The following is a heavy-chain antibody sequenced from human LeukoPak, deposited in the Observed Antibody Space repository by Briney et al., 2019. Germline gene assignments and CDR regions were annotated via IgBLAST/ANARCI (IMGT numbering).Heavy chain of an antibody. CDR3: VGEVDSAMVY. D-gene: IGHD5-18*01. CDR1: GFTFGSYT. J-gene: IGHJ4*02. V-gene: IGHV3-48*01. Sequence: GALRLSCAVSGFTFGSYTMNWVRQAPGKGLEWVSHISSTSTTYYADSVKGRFTTSRDNAKNLLYLQMNSLRVDDTAIYLCVGEVDSAMVYWGQGTLVTVSS. CDR2: ISSTSTT.